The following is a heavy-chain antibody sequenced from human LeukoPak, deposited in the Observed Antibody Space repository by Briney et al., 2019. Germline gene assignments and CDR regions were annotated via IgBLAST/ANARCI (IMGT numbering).Heavy chain of an antibody. V-gene: IGHV3-48*03. CDR2: IDFGGRII. CDR1: GFTFSSYE. Sequence: EGSLRLSCVASGFTFSSYETNWVRQVPGKALEWVSYIDFGGRIINYADHVKGRFTISRDNAKNSVYLQMSSLRAEDTAVYYCARGIGLERRYFQFDYWGQGILVTVSS. D-gene: IGHD1-1*01. J-gene: IGHJ4*02. CDR3: ARGIGLERRYFQFDY.